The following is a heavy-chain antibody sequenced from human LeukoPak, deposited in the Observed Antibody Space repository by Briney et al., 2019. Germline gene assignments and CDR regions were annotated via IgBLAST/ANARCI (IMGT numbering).Heavy chain of an antibody. D-gene: IGHD1-26*01. CDR1: GGSISSYY. CDR3: AREVGATTFTQYYFDY. CDR2: IYYSGST. V-gene: IGHV4-59*01. Sequence: PSETLSLTCTVPGGSISSYYWSWIRQPPGKGLEWIGYIYYSGSTNYNPSLKSRVTISVDTSKNQSSLKLSSVTAADTAVYYCAREVGATTFTQYYFDYWGQGTLVTVSS. J-gene: IGHJ4*02.